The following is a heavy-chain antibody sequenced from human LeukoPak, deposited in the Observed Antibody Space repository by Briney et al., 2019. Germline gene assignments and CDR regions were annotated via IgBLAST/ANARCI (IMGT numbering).Heavy chain of an antibody. D-gene: IGHD1-1*01. V-gene: IGHV3-23*01. CDR2: ISGSGGST. CDR1: GFTFSSYA. J-gene: IGHJ2*01. Sequence: GGSLRLSCAASGFTFSSYAMSWVRQAPGKGLEWVSAISGSGGSTYYADSVKGRFTISRDNSKNTLYLQMNSLRAEDTAVYYCAGPQDTYRGHWYFDLWGRGTLVTVSS. CDR3: AGPQDTYRGHWYFDL.